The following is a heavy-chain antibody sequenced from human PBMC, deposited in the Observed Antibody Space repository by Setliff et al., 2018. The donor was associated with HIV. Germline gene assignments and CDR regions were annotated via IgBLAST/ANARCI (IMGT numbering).Heavy chain of an antibody. CDR3: TRDPRLVDF. J-gene: IGHJ3*01. D-gene: IGHD2-8*02. CDR1: GFTFSTYS. CDR2: ISFRSSTI. V-gene: IGHV3-48*01. Sequence: QAGGSLRLSCAASGFTFSTYSLNWVRQAPGKGLDWVSYISFRSSTIYYADSVKGRFTISRDNAKNSLYLQMNSLRAEDTAVYYCTRDPRLVDFWGQGTMVTVSS.